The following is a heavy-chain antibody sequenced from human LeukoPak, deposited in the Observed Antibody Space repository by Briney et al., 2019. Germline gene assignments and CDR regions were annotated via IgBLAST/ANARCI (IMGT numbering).Heavy chain of an antibody. J-gene: IGHJ4*02. Sequence: GGSLRLSCAASGFTFISYSMNWVRQAPGKGLEWMANIKQDGSKKSYVDSVKGRFTISRDNAKNSLYLQMNSLRAEDTAIYYCTRVGYIDEGIDYWGQGTLVTVSS. CDR3: TRVGYIDEGIDY. CDR2: IKQDGSKK. V-gene: IGHV3-7*04. D-gene: IGHD5-24*01. CDR1: GFTFISYS.